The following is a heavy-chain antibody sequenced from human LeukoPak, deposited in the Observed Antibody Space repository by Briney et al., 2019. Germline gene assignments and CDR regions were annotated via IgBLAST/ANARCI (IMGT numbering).Heavy chain of an antibody. D-gene: IGHD5-18*01. CDR1: GYTFTSYA. V-gene: IGHV1-3*04. CDR3: ARDVSDSYGSPV. Sequence: ASVKVSCKASGYTFTSYAMHWVRQAPGQRLEWMGWINTGNGNTKYSQKFQGRVTITRDTSASTAYMDLSSLRSEDTAVYYCARDVSDSYGSPVWGQGTRVTASS. CDR2: INTGNGNT. J-gene: IGHJ3*01.